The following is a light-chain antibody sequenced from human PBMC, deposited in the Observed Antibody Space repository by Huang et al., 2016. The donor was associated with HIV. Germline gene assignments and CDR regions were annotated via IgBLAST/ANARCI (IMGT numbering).Light chain of an antibody. CDR1: QSVSIY. V-gene: IGKV3-11*01. J-gene: IGKJ4*01. CDR2: CAS. Sequence: EIVLTQSPATPSLSPGERATLSCRASQSVSIYLAWYQQKPGQAPRLLIYCASNRATGIPARFSGSGSGTDFTLTISSLEPEDFAVYYCQQRSTWPLTFGGGTKVEIK. CDR3: QQRSTWPLT.